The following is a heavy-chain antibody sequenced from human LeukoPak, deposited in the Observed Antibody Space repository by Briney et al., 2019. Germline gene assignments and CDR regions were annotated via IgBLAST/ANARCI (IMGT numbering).Heavy chain of an antibody. CDR2: ISTNGGRT. D-gene: IGHD5-12*01. CDR1: GFTFNRYA. J-gene: IGHJ4*02. CDR3: AVAYGGYDWEGGFDY. V-gene: IGHV3-64*01. Sequence: GGSLTLPCAASGFTFNRYALHWVRQAPGKGLEYVSSISTNGGRTYYAHSVKRRFTISRHNYKNTQFLQLGSLRGEDMAVYYCAVAYGGYDWEGGFDYWGQGTLVTVSS.